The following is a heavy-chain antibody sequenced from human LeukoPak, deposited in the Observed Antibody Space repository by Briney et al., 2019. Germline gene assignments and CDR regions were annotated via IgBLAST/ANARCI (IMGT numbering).Heavy chain of an antibody. CDR2: IHYSGST. V-gene: IGHV4-59*01. CDR3: ARYGSKNNEGCFDP. CDR1: GGSISDYY. Sequence: PSETLSLTCTVSGGSISDYYWSWIRQPPGKGLEWIGYIHYSGSTHYNPSLKSRVTISLDTSKNQFSLKLTSVTAADTAVYYCARYGSKNNEGCFDPWGQGTLVTVSS. D-gene: IGHD1/OR15-1a*01. J-gene: IGHJ5*02.